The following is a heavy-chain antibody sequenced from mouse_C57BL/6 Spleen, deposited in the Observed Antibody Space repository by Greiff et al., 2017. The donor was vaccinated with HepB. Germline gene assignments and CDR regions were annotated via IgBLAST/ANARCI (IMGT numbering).Heavy chain of an antibody. CDR3: ARSGAGYYSNYEDAMDY. J-gene: IGHJ4*01. V-gene: IGHV1-82*01. CDR1: GYAFSSSW. Sequence: VQLQQSGPELVKPGASVKISCKASGYAFSSSWMNWVKQRPGKGLEWIGRIYPGDGDTNYNGKFKGKATLTADKSSSTAYMQLSSLTSEDSAVYVGARSGAGYYSNYEDAMDYWGQGTSVTVSS. D-gene: IGHD2-5*01. CDR2: IYPGDGDT.